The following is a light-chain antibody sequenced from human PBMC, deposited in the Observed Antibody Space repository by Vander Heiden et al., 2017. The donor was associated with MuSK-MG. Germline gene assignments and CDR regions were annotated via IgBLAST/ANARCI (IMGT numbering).Light chain of an antibody. CDR3: EEWDDSSNGVV. Sequence: QSVLTQPPSASGTPRQGVPISCSGSSSNIGSNTVNWYQQLPGTAPKLLIYSNNQRPSGVPDRFSGSKSGTSASLTISGLQSEEEAEYYCEEWDDSSNGVVFGGGTKLTVL. V-gene: IGLV1-44*01. CDR2: SNN. CDR1: SSNIGSNT. J-gene: IGLJ2*01.